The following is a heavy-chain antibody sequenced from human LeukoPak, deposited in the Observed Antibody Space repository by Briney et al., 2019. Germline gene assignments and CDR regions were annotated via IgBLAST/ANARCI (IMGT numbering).Heavy chain of an antibody. J-gene: IGHJ6*02. D-gene: IGHD3-3*01. Sequence: ASVKVSCKASGYTFTGYYMHWVRQGPGQGLEWMGWINPNSGGTNYAQKFQGRVTMTRDTSISTAYMELSSLRSEDTAVYYCARERFLEWLPYYYYGMDVWGQGTTVTVSS. CDR2: INPNSGGT. V-gene: IGHV1-2*02. CDR3: ARERFLEWLPYYYYGMDV. CDR1: GYTFTGYY.